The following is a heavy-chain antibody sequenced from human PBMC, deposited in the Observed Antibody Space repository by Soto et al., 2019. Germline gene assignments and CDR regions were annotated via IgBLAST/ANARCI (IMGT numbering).Heavy chain of an antibody. Sequence: QVQLQESGPGLVKPSQTLSLTCTVSGGSISSGGYYWSWIRQHPGKGLEWIGYIYYSGSTYYNPSLKSRVTISVDTSKNQFSLQLSSVTAADTAVYYCARGGYDYVWGSYRTPIDYWGQGTLVTVSS. D-gene: IGHD3-16*02. CDR2: IYYSGST. CDR1: GGSISSGGYY. J-gene: IGHJ4*02. V-gene: IGHV4-31*03. CDR3: ARGGYDYVWGSYRTPIDY.